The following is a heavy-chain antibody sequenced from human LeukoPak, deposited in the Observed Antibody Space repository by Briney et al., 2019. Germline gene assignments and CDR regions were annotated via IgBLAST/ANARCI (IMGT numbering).Heavy chain of an antibody. CDR1: GFTFSSYE. CDR2: ITTTDTTK. D-gene: IGHD3-10*01. CDR3: ARGGFVFDI. J-gene: IGHJ3*02. V-gene: IGHV3-48*03. Sequence: GGSLRLSCAASGFTFSSYEMNWVRQGPGKGLEWISYITTTDTTKYYTDSVKGRFTISRDNAKNSLYLQMHSLRAEDTAVYYCARGGFVFDIWGQGTVVTVSS.